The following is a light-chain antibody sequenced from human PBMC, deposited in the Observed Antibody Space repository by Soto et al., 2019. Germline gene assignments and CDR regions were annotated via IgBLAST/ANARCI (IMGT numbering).Light chain of an antibody. CDR3: QHYGYPQWT. CDR2: GVF. Sequence: EIVLTQSPDTLSLSPGEIATLSFSASQSGSSSYLAWYQQRPGQPPRLLIYGVFTRADDIPDRFSGSGSGTDFTLTISSLQPEDFAVYYCQHYGYPQWTFGQGTKVDI. V-gene: IGKV3-20*01. J-gene: IGKJ1*01. CDR1: QSGSSSY.